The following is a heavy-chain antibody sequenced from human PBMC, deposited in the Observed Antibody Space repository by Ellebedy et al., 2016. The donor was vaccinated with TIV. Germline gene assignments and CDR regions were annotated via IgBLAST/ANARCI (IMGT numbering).Heavy chain of an antibody. CDR2: INPSGGST. D-gene: IGHD3-22*01. J-gene: IGHJ4*02. V-gene: IGHV1-46*01. Sequence: ASVKVSXXASGYTFTSYYMHWVRQAPGQGLEWMGIINPSGGSTSYAQKFQGRVTMTRDTSTSTVYMELSSLRSEDTAVYYCARSPYYYDISGYFRYYFDYWGQGTLVTVSS. CDR1: GYTFTSYY. CDR3: ARSPYYYDISGYFRYYFDY.